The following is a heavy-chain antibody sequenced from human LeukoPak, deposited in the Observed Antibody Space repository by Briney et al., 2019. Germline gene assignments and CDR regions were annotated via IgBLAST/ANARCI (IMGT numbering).Heavy chain of an antibody. V-gene: IGHV3-23*01. CDR3: AKAHSQWSTWFDP. D-gene: IGHD2-15*01. CDR2: ISGSGCIP. CDR1: GFTFSSYV. Sequence: GGSLRLSCAASGFTFSSYVMTWVRQAPGKGLEWDSIISGSGCIPYYAHSVKGRFIISRDNSQNTLYLQMDSLRDDDTAIYYCAKAHSQWSTWFDPWGQGTLVTVSS. J-gene: IGHJ5*02.